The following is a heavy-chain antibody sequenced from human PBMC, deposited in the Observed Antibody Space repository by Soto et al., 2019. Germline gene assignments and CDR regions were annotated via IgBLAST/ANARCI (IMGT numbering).Heavy chain of an antibody. CDR3: ARHGGNKFDY. CDR1: GGSIISDHYY. D-gene: IGHD3-16*01. V-gene: IGHV4-39*01. J-gene: IGHJ4*02. Sequence: QPQLQESGPGLVKPSETLSLTCTVSGGSIISDHYYWAWIRQPPGKGLEWIGNMHYSGNTYQNPSFRSRVTIFVDTSKNPFSLHLSSVTAADTAVYYCARHGGNKFDYWGQGTLVTVSS. CDR2: MHYSGNT.